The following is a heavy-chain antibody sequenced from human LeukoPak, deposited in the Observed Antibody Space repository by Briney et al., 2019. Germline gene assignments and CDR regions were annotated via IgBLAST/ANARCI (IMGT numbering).Heavy chain of an antibody. V-gene: IGHV4-39*01. Sequence: SETLSLTCTVSGGSISSSRYYWGWIRQPPGKGLEWIGSIYYSGSTYYNPSLKSRVTISVDTSKNQFSLKLSSVTAADTAVYYCARNTFNWNSFDIWGQGTVVTVSS. D-gene: IGHD1-7*01. CDR2: IYYSGST. CDR3: ARNTFNWNSFDI. CDR1: GGSISSSRYY. J-gene: IGHJ3*02.